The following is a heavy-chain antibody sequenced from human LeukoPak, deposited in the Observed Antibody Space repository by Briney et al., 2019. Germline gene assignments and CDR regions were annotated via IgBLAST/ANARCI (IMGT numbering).Heavy chain of an antibody. CDR3: ARDRKYYYHMDV. D-gene: IGHD1-14*01. CDR2: IYHSGST. CDR1: GGSISSATYY. V-gene: IGHV4-39*07. J-gene: IGHJ6*03. Sequence: SETLSLTCTVSGGSISSATYYWGWIRQPPGKVLEWIGSIYHSGSTYYNPSLKSRVTISVDTSKNQFSLRLSSLTAADTALYYCARDRKYYYHMDVWGKGTTVTVSS.